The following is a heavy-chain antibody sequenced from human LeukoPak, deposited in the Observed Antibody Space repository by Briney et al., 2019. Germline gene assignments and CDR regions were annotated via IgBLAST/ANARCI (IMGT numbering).Heavy chain of an antibody. V-gene: IGHV3-23*01. CDR3: AKTQGYYDC. D-gene: IGHD3-22*01. Sequence: GGSLRLSCAASGFTFSSYGMNWVRQAPGKGLEWVSGIGVGGTTYYADSVKGRFTISRDTSKNTLYLQMNSLRVEDTAVYYCAKTQGYYDCWGQGTLVTVSS. CDR1: GFTFSSYG. J-gene: IGHJ4*02. CDR2: IGVGGTT.